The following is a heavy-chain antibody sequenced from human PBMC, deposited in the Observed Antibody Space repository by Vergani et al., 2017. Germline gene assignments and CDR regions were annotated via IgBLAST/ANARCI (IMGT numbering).Heavy chain of an antibody. CDR1: GGSISSGGYS. J-gene: IGHJ4*02. V-gene: IGHV4-30-2*01. CDR3: ARGKVGPYSSSWYYDY. Sequence: QLQLQESGSGLVKPSQTLSLTCAVSGGSISSGGYSWSWIRQPPGKGLEWIGYIYYSGSTNYNPSLKSRVTISVDTSKNQFSLKLSSVTAADTAVYYCARGKVGPYSSSWYYDYWGQGTLVTVSS. CDR2: IYYSGST. D-gene: IGHD6-13*01.